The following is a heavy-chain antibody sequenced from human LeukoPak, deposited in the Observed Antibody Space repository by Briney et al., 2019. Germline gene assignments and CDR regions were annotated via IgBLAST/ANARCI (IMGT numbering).Heavy chain of an antibody. D-gene: IGHD3-3*01. V-gene: IGHV3-33*03. J-gene: IGHJ4*01. CDR1: GISFSRSG. CDR2: IWYDGTDT. Sequence: SGGSLRLSCVASGISFSRSGMHWVRQAPGKGLEWVALIWYDGTDTYYADAVKGRFTISRDDSKNTVYLQMNSLRAEDTAFYYCARGFLDFDFWGHGTLVTVSS. CDR3: ARGFLDFDF.